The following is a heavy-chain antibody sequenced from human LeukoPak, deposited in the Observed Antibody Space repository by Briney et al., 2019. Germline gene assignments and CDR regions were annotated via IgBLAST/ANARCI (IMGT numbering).Heavy chain of an antibody. CDR1: GFTYSIYW. V-gene: IGHV3-7*01. CDR2: IREDGSEK. Sequence: PGGSLRLSCAASGFTYSIYWMIWVRQAPGKGLEWVANIREDGSEKYYVESVKGRFTISRDNAKNSLYLQMNSLRAEDTAVYYCARQYSSSWYFGYWGQGTLVTVSS. J-gene: IGHJ4*02. D-gene: IGHD6-13*01. CDR3: ARQYSSSWYFGY.